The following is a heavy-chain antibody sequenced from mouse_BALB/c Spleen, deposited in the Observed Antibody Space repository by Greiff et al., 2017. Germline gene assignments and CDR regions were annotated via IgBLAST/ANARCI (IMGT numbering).Heavy chain of an antibody. CDR1: GYSITSDYA. V-gene: IGHV3-2*02. CDR2: ISYSGST. CDR3: ARSGLGPLAY. Sequence: EVQLQQSGPGLVKPSQSLSLTCTVTGYSITSDYAWNWIRQFPGNKLEWMGYISYSGSTSYNPSLKSRISITRDTSKNQFFLQLNSVTTEDTATYYCARSGLGPLAYWGQGTLVTVSA. D-gene: IGHD3-2*02. J-gene: IGHJ3*01.